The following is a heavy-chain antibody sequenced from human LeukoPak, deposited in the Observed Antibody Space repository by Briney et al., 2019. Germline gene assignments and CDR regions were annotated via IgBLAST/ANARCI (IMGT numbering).Heavy chain of an antibody. D-gene: IGHD5/OR15-5a*01. CDR1: GFTFSDYY. V-gene: IGHV3-11*04. Sequence: AESLSLTCAASGFTFSDYYMSWIRQPPGKGLEWVSYISSSGNTIEYADSVKGRFTISRDNAKNSLSLQMNSLRAEDTAVYYCVRGLERSTRIDYWGQGILVTVSS. CDR3: VRGLERSTRIDY. CDR2: ISSSGNTI. J-gene: IGHJ4*02.